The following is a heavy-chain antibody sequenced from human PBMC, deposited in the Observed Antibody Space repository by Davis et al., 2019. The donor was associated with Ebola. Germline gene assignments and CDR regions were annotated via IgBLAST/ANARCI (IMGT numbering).Heavy chain of an antibody. Sequence: PGGSLRLSCKGSGYSFTSYWISWVRQMPGKGLEWMGRIDPSDSYTNYSPSFQGHVTISADKSISTAYLQWSSLKASDTAMYYCARQPSAVAGTDPLPYYFDYWGQGTLVTVSS. CDR1: GYSFTSYW. V-gene: IGHV5-10-1*01. D-gene: IGHD6-19*01. CDR2: IDPSDSYT. J-gene: IGHJ4*02. CDR3: ARQPSAVAGTDPLPYYFDY.